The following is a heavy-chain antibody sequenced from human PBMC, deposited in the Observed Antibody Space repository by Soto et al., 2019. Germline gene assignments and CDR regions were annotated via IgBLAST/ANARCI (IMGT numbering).Heavy chain of an antibody. CDR3: ARLCGGDCYDAFDI. CDR1: GFTFDDYA. D-gene: IGHD2-21*02. Sequence: GGSLRISCAASGFTFDDYAMHWVRQAPGKGLEWVSGISWNSGSIGYADSVKGRFTISRDNAKNSLYLQMNSLRAEDTALYYCARLCGGDCYDAFDIWGQGTMVTVSS. CDR2: ISWNSGSI. J-gene: IGHJ3*02. V-gene: IGHV3-9*01.